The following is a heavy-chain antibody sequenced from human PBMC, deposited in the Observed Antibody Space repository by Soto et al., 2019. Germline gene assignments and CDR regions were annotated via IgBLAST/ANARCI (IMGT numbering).Heavy chain of an antibody. V-gene: IGHV3-53*01. J-gene: IGHJ4*02. D-gene: IGHD6-6*01. CDR3: ARGDKIGSSSYHFDY. CDR1: GFIVSSNY. CDR2: IYSGDTT. Sequence: EVQLVESGGGLIQPGGSLRLSCAASGFIVSSNYMSWVRQAPGKGLEWVSVIYSGDTTYYADSVRGRFTISRDNSKNMLYLQMNSLRAEDTAAYYCARGDKIGSSSYHFDYWGQGTLVTVSS.